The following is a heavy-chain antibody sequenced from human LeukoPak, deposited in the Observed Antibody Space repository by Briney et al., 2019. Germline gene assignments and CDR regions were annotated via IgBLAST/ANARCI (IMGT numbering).Heavy chain of an antibody. J-gene: IGHJ4*02. Sequence: SETLSLTCTVSGGSISSNSYYWGWIPQPPGKGLEWIGSIYYSGSTYCNPSLKSRVTISVDTSKNQFSLKLSSVTGADTAVYYCARRTEFCCSSTSCYGGDFDYWGQGTLVTVSS. V-gene: IGHV4-39*01. CDR3: ARRTEFCCSSTSCYGGDFDY. CDR2: IYYSGST. D-gene: IGHD2-2*01. CDR1: GGSISSNSYY.